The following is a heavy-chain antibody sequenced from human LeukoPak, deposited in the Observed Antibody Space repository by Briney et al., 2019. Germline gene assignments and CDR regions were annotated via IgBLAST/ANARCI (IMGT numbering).Heavy chain of an antibody. J-gene: IGHJ4*02. CDR3: ARHISSGATYAHFDY. D-gene: IGHD4/OR15-4a*01. CDR2: IHYNGIT. CDR1: GSMYNYY. V-gene: IGHV4-59*08. Sequence: SETLSLTCTVSGSMYNYYWSWIRQPPGKGLEWIGYIHYNGITNYNPSLKTRVTMSLDTSKNQVSLNLNSVTAADTAVYYCARHISSGATYAHFDYCGQGTLVTVSS.